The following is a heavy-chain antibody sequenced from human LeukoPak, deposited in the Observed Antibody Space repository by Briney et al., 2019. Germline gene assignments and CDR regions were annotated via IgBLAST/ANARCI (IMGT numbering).Heavy chain of an antibody. V-gene: IGHV3-30*04. Sequence: GGSLRLSCAASGFTFSSYAMHWVRQAPGKGLEWVAVISYDGSNKYYADSVKGRFTISRDNFKNTLYLQMNSLRAEDTAVYYCARGGGYSYGKGDYFDYWGQGTLVTVSS. CDR1: GFTFSSYA. J-gene: IGHJ4*02. D-gene: IGHD5-18*01. CDR3: ARGGGYSYGKGDYFDY. CDR2: ISYDGSNK.